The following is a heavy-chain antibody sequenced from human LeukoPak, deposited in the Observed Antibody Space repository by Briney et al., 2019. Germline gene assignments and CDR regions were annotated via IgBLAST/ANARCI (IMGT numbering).Heavy chain of an antibody. CDR3: AKSFSTYYYDSSGYLGDAFDI. CDR1: GFTFSSYA. D-gene: IGHD3-22*01. V-gene: IGHV3-23*01. CDR2: ISGSGGST. Sequence: GGSLRLSCAASGFTFSSYAMSWVRQAPGKGLEWVSAISGSGGSTYYADSVKGRFTISRDNSKNTLYLQMNSLRAEDTAVYYCAKSFSTYYYDSSGYLGDAFDIWGQGTMVTVSS. J-gene: IGHJ3*02.